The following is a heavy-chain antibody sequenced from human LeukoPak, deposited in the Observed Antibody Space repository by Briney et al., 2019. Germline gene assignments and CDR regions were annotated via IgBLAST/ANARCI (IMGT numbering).Heavy chain of an antibody. Sequence: ASVKVSCKASGGTFSSYAISWVRQAPGQGLEWMGGIIPIFGTANYAQKFQGRVTITADESTSTAYVELSSLRSEDTAVYYCASEGEDCSGGSCGVVRAFDIWGQGTMVTVSS. V-gene: IGHV1-69*13. CDR2: IIPIFGTA. CDR1: GGTFSSYA. CDR3: ASEGEDCSGGSCGVVRAFDI. D-gene: IGHD2-15*01. J-gene: IGHJ3*02.